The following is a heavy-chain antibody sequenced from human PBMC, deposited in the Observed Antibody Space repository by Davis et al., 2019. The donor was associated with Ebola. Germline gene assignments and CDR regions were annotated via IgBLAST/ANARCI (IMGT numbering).Heavy chain of an antibody. Sequence: SVTVSCKASGYTFTGHYMHWVRQAPGQGLEWMGRINPNSGGTNYAQKFQGRVTMTRDTSISTAYMELSRLRSDDTAVYYCARGALVPTQNWFDPWGQGTLVTVSS. CDR1: GYTFTGHY. J-gene: IGHJ5*02. D-gene: IGHD6-13*01. CDR3: ARGALVPTQNWFDP. CDR2: INPNSGGT. V-gene: IGHV1-2*06.